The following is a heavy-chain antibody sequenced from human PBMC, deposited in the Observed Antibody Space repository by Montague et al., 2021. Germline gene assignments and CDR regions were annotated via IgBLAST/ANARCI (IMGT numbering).Heavy chain of an antibody. D-gene: IGHD3-10*01. Sequence: SLRLSCAASGFPFSGSWMSWVRQAPGKGLEWVANIKQDGSEKYYVDSVKGRFTIFRDNAKNSLYLQMNSLRDEDTAVYFCARDVFGELFSYYYYYMDVWGKGTTVTVSS. CDR1: GFPFSGSW. CDR3: ARDVFGELFSYYYYYMDV. J-gene: IGHJ6*03. CDR2: IKQDGSEK. V-gene: IGHV3-7*01.